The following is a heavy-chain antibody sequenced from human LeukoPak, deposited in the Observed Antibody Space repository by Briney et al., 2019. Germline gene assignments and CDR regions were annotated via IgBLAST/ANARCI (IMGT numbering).Heavy chain of an antibody. D-gene: IGHD3-10*01. CDR3: ARIYYFGDNNWRYFDN. CDR2: IDPDGSEK. Sequence: GGSLTLSCAASGFTFNSYWMSWVRQAPGKGLEWVANIDPDGSEKQYGDYVKGRFTTSRDNAKNSLYLQMNSLRAEDTDIYYCARIYYFGDNNWRYFDNWGQGTLVTVSS. J-gene: IGHJ4*02. CDR1: GFTFNSYW. V-gene: IGHV3-7*01.